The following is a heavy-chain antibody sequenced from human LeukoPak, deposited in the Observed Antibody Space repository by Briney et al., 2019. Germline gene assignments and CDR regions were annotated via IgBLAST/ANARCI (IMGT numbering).Heavy chain of an antibody. CDR1: GFSVSYNY. J-gene: IGHJ6*04. Sequence: GGSLRLSCAAYGFSVSYNYMSCVSQAPGKGLEWISAIYSAGNTSSINSLKGRFTISRANSKNPVTLQMNGLTDEDTAVYYCARDPTEACVWGKGTTVTVSS. V-gene: IGHV3-53*01. D-gene: IGHD1-14*01. CDR3: ARDPTEACV. CDR2: IYSAGNT.